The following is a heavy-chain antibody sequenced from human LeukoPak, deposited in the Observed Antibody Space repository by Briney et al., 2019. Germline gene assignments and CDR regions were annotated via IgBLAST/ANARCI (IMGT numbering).Heavy chain of an antibody. CDR2: IYNGGSA. J-gene: IGHJ3*02. CDR3: AREIIATRSDAFDI. CDR1: GDSISNNY. Sequence: MPSQTLSLTCPASGDSISNNYWSWIRQAPGKGLEWIAYIYNGGSANHNPSLRSRATLSMDTSKNQFSLRLTSVTAADTAVYYCAREIIATRSDAFDIWGQGAMVTVSS. V-gene: IGHV4-59*01. D-gene: IGHD1-1*01.